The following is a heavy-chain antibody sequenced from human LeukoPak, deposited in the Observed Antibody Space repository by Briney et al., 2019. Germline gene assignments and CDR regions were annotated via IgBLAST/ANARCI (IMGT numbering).Heavy chain of an antibody. Sequence: GGSLRLSCAASGFIFSNNWMSWVRQAPGKGLEWVANIKGDGSETYYVDSVKGRFTISRDNTRNSLYLQMNSLKADDTATYYCTRDDFSGSYCDWGHGTLVTVSS. D-gene: IGHD1-26*01. CDR3: TRDDFSGSYCD. J-gene: IGHJ4*01. V-gene: IGHV3-7*01. CDR2: IKGDGSET. CDR1: GFIFSNNW.